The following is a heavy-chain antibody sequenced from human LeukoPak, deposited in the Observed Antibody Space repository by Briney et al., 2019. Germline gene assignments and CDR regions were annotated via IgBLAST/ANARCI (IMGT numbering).Heavy chain of an antibody. CDR3: AKEMRAMRGTFDY. V-gene: IGHV3-23*01. J-gene: IGHJ4*02. CDR1: GFTLRSYV. D-gene: IGHD2-2*01. Sequence: GGSLRLSCVASGFTLRSYVMNWVRQTPGKGLEWVSSISGSGDSTFYADSVKGRFSISRDNSKNTLYLQMNSLRAEDTAVYYCAKEMRAMRGTFDYWGQGTLVTVSS. CDR2: ISGSGDST.